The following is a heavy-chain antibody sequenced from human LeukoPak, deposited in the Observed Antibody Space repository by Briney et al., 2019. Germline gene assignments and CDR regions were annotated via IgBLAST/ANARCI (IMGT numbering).Heavy chain of an antibody. CDR2: IRYDGSNK. J-gene: IGHJ3*01. CDR3: ARSRGAWELLGSNAFNL. D-gene: IGHD1-26*01. V-gene: IGHV3-30*02. Sequence: GGSLRLSCAASGFIFSSFGMHWVRQAPGKGLEWVAFIRYDGSNKYFADSVKGRFTISRDNAKMSLYLQMNSLRAEDTGLYYCARSRGAWELLGSNAFNLWGQGTMVTVSS. CDR1: GFIFSSFG.